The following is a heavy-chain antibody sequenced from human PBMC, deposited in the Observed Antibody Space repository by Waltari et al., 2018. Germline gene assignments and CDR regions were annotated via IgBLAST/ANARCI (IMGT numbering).Heavy chain of an antibody. CDR2: INHSGST. D-gene: IGHD6-13*01. CDR1: GGSFSGYY. J-gene: IGHJ3*02. CDR3: ARGVHSSSWYGRGAFDI. Sequence: QVQLQQWGAGLLKPSETLSLTCAVYGGSFSGYYWSWIRQPPGKGLEWIGEINHSGSTNYNPSLKSRVTISVDTSKTQFSLKLSSVTAADTAVDYCARGVHSSSWYGRGAFDIWGQGTMVTVSS. V-gene: IGHV4-34*01.